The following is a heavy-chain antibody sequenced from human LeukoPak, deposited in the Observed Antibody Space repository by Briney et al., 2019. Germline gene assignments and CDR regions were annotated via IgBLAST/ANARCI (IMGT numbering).Heavy chain of an antibody. CDR3: AAFRFPSYGVEYP. Sequence: EASVKVSCKASGFTFTSSAVQWVRQARGQRLEWIGWIVVGSGNTNYAQKFQERVTITRDMSTSTAYMELSSLRSEDTAVYYCAAFRFPSYGVEYPWGQGTLVTVSS. V-gene: IGHV1-58*01. CDR1: GFTFTSSA. D-gene: IGHD1-26*01. J-gene: IGHJ5*02. CDR2: IVVGSGNT.